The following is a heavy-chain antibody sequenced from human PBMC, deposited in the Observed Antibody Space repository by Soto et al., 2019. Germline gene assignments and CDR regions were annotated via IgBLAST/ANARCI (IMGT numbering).Heavy chain of an antibody. CDR2: ISHDGSNK. J-gene: IGHJ4*02. CDR3: ATYHYYDSSGYLDY. Sequence: GGSLRLSCAASGFTFSSYGMHWVRQAPGKGLEWVAVISHDGSNKYYADSVKGRFTISRDNSKNTLYLQMNSLRAEDTAVYYCATYHYYDSSGYLDYWGQGTLVTVSS. D-gene: IGHD3-22*01. V-gene: IGHV3-30*03. CDR1: GFTFSSYG.